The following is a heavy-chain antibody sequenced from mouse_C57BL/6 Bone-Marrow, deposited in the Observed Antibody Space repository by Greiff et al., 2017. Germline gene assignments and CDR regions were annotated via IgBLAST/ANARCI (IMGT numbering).Heavy chain of an antibody. Sequence: QVQLQQPGAELVKPGASVKMSCKASGYTFTSYWITWVKQRPGQGLEWIGDIYPGSGSTSYNEKFKGKATLTVDTSSSTAYMQLSSLTSEDSAVNYGARGIYYGYDGWFAYWGQGTLVTVSA. D-gene: IGHD2-2*01. V-gene: IGHV1-55*01. J-gene: IGHJ3*01. CDR2: IYPGSGST. CDR1: GYTFTSYW. CDR3: ARGIYYGYDGWFAY.